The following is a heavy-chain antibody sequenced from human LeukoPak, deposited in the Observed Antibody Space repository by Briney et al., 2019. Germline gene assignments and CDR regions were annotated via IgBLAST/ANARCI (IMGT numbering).Heavy chain of an antibody. CDR3: ARGGYCSGGSCYPIDY. Sequence: SVKVSCKASGGTFSSYAISWVRQAPGQGLEWMGRIIPIFGTANYAQKFQGRVTITADKSTSTAYMELSSLRSEDTAVYYCARGGYCSGGSCYPIDYWGQGSMVTVSS. J-gene: IGHJ4*02. D-gene: IGHD2-15*01. CDR1: GGTFSSYA. CDR2: IIPIFGTA. V-gene: IGHV1-69*06.